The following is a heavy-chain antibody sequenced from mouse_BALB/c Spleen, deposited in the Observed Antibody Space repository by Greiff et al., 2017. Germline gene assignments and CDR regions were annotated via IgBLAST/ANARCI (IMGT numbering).Heavy chain of an antibody. CDR2: IYPGDGDT. CDR3: ARGGTRYYFDY. CDR1: GYAFSSYW. Sequence: QVQLQQSGAELVRPGSSVKISCKASGYAFSSYWMNWVKQRPGQGLEWIGQIYPGDGDTNYNGKFKGKATLTADKSSSTAYMQLSSLTSEDSAVYFCARGGTRYYFDYRGQGTTLTVSS. J-gene: IGHJ2*01. V-gene: IGHV1-80*01. D-gene: IGHD3-3*01.